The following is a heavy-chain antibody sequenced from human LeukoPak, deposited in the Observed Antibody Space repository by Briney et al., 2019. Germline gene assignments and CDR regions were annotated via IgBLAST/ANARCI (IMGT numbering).Heavy chain of an antibody. CDR1: GGTFSSYA. V-gene: IGHV1-69*13. J-gene: IGHJ3*02. CDR3: ARDRHDIVVVPAAAGDAFDI. CDR2: IIPIFGTA. Sequence: GASVKVSCKASGGTFSSYAISWVRQAPGQGLEWMGGIIPIFGTANYAQKFQGRVTITADESTSTAYMELSSLRSEDAAVYYCARDRHDIVVVPAAAGDAFDIWGQGTMVTVSS. D-gene: IGHD2-2*01.